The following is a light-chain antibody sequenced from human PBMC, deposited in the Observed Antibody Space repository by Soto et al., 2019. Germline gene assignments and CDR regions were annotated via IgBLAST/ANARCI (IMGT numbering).Light chain of an antibody. J-gene: IGKJ4*01. CDR3: QQYNNWPPLP. Sequence: EIVITQCPATLSVSPGERATLSCRASQSVRTNLAWYQQKPGQPPRLLIYGASTRATGVPARFSGSGAGTEFTLAISRLQSEDFAVYYWQQYNNWPPLPFGGGTTVDIK. V-gene: IGKV3-15*01. CDR1: QSVRTN. CDR2: GAS.